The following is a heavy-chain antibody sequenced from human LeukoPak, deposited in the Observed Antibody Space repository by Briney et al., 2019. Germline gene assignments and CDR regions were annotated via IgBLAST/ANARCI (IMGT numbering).Heavy chain of an antibody. D-gene: IGHD4-17*01. CDR2: ISSSSSYI. Sequence: PGGSLRLSCAASGFTFSSYSMNWVRQAPGKGLEWVSSISSSSSYIYYADSVKGRFTISRDNAKNSLYLQMNSLRAEDTAVYYCARDFGFGYDYGEYVTIGSYWGQGTLVTVSS. V-gene: IGHV3-21*01. J-gene: IGHJ4*02. CDR1: GFTFSSYS. CDR3: ARDFGFGYDYGEYVTIGSY.